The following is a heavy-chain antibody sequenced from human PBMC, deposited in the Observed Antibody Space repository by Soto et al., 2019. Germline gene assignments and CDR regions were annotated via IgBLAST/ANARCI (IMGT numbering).Heavy chain of an antibody. CDR1: GFTFSSYG. J-gene: IGHJ4*02. CDR2: ISYDGSNK. D-gene: IGHD3-10*01. V-gene: IGHV3-30*18. CDR3: AKEGRRRINMVRGVAPADY. Sequence: PGGSLRLSCAASGFTFSSYGMHWVRQAPGKGLEWVAVISYDGSNKYYADSVKGRFTISRDNSKNTLYLQMNSLRAEDTAVYYCAKEGRRRINMVRGVAPADYWGQGTLVTVSS.